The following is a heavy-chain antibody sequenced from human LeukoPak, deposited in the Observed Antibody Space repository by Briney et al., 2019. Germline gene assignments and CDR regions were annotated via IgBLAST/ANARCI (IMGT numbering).Heavy chain of an antibody. CDR3: ARPTIAQIGTTRQVYAFDI. V-gene: IGHV1-69*04. Sequence: ASVKVSCKASGGTFSSYAISWVRQAPGQGLEWMGRIIPILGIANYAQKFQGRVTITADKSTSTAYMELSSLRSEDTAVYYWARPTIAQIGTTRQVYAFDIWGQGTMVTVSS. CDR1: GGTFSSYA. CDR2: IIPILGIA. D-gene: IGHD1-1*01. J-gene: IGHJ3*02.